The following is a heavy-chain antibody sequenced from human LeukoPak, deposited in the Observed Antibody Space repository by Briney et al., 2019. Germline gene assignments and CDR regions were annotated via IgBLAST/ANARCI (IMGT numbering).Heavy chain of an antibody. CDR2: IYYSGST. CDR1: GGSISSGDYY. CDR3: ARVGPARYFDL. J-gene: IGHJ2*01. Sequence: SETLSLTCTVSGGSISSGDYYWSWIRQPPGKGLEWIGYIYYSGSTYYNPSLKSRVTISVDTSKNQFSLKLSSVTAADTAVYYCARVGPARYFDLWGRGTLVTVSS. V-gene: IGHV4-30-4*08.